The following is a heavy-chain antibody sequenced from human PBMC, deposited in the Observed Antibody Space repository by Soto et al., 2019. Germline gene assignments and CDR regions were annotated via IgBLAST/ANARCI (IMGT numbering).Heavy chain of an antibody. D-gene: IGHD3-3*01. CDR1: GYTFTGYY. Sequence: SVKVSCKASGYTFTGYYMHWVRQAPGQGLEWMGWINPNSGGTNYAQKFQGWVTMTRDTSISTAYMELSRLRSDDTAVYYCARDSRLGTYYDFSSGYYSTISDYGMDVWGQGTTVTVSS. CDR3: ARDSRLGTYYDFSSGYYSTISDYGMDV. J-gene: IGHJ6*02. V-gene: IGHV1-2*04. CDR2: INPNSGGT.